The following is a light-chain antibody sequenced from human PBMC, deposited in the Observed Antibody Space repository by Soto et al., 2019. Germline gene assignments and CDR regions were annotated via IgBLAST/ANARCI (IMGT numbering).Light chain of an antibody. V-gene: IGLV2-11*01. CDR2: DVS. Sequence: QSALTQPRSVSGSPEQSVTISCTGTSSDVGGYNYVSWYQQHPGKAPKVMIYDVSKRPSGVPDRFSGSKSGNTASLTISGLQAEYEADYYCCSYAGSNTYVFGTGTKVTVL. J-gene: IGLJ1*01. CDR3: CSYAGSNTYV. CDR1: SSDVGGYNY.